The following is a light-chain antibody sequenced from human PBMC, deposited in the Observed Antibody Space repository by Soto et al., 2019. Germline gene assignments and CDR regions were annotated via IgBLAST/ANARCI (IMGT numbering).Light chain of an antibody. V-gene: IGKV1-39*01. J-gene: IGKJ1*01. CDR3: QQSSSPPPT. Sequence: DIQMTQFPSSLSASVGDRVTITCRASQNINRFLNWYQQKPGRAPRLLIYSASNLHSGVSSRFSGSGSGTDFTLSISSLQPEDFAIYYCQQSSSPPPTF. CDR2: SAS. CDR1: QNINRF.